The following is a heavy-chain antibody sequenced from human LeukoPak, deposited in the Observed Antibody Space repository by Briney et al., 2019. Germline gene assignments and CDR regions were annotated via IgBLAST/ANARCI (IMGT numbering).Heavy chain of an antibody. CDR1: GFTFSSYS. Sequence: GGSLRLSCAASGFTFSSYSMNWVRQAPGKGLEWVSSISSRSDFEYYADSMKGRFTITRDNAKNSLDLQMNSLRADDTAVYYCARGGAVTIDYWGRGTLVTVSS. V-gene: IGHV3-21*01. CDR2: ISSRSDFE. CDR3: ARGGAVTIDY. D-gene: IGHD4-11*01. J-gene: IGHJ4*02.